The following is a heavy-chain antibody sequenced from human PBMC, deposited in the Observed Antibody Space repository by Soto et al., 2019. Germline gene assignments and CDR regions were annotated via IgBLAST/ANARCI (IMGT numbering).Heavy chain of an antibody. J-gene: IGHJ6*03. Sequence: PGGSLRLSCAASGFTFSSYGMDWVRQAPGKGLEWVAVIWYDGSNKYYADSVKGRFTISRDNSKNTLYLQMNSLRAEDTAVYYCARELRSLEWLLLHYYYMDVWGKGTTVTVSS. D-gene: IGHD3-3*01. V-gene: IGHV3-33*01. CDR3: ARELRSLEWLLLHYYYMDV. CDR2: IWYDGSNK. CDR1: GFTFSSYG.